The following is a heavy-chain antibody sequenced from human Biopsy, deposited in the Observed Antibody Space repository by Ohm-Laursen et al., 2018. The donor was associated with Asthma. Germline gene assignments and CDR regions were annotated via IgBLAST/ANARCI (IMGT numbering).Heavy chain of an antibody. CDR3: ARWGSFGFDY. Sequence: SQTLSLTCTVSGGSISSGGYYWSWIRQPPGKGLEWIGYIYYSGSTYYNPSLKSRVTISVDTSKNQFSLNLSSVTAADTAVYYCARWGSFGFDYWGQGTLVTVSS. J-gene: IGHJ4*02. CDR2: IYYSGST. V-gene: IGHV4-31*03. D-gene: IGHD7-27*01. CDR1: GGSISSGGYY.